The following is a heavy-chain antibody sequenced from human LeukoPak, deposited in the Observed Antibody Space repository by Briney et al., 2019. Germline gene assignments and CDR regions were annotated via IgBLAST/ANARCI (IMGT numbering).Heavy chain of an antibody. CDR3: ARGKRGLIAAAGRYNWFDP. Sequence: SETLSLTCTVSGGSISSGGYYWSWIRQHPGKGLERIGYIYYSGSTYYNPSLKSRVTISVDTSKNQFSLKLSTVTAADTAVYYCARGKRGLIAAAGRYNWFDPWGQGALVTVSS. CDR2: IYYSGST. V-gene: IGHV4-31*03. D-gene: IGHD6-13*01. CDR1: GGSISSGGYY. J-gene: IGHJ5*02.